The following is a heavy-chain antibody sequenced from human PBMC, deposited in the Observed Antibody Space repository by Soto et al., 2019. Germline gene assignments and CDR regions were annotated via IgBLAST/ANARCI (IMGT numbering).Heavy chain of an antibody. V-gene: IGHV4-30-4*01. J-gene: IGHJ4*02. D-gene: IGHD3-22*01. CDR2: TYYSGST. CDR1: GGSFSGYY. CDR3: ARVPDYYDSSGYPPFHFDY. Sequence: SETLSLTCAVYGGSFSGYYWSWIRQPPGKGLEWIGYTYYSGSTYYNPSLKSRVTISVDTSKSQFSLKLSSVTAADTAVYYCARVPDYYDSSGYPPFHFDYWGQGTLVTVSS.